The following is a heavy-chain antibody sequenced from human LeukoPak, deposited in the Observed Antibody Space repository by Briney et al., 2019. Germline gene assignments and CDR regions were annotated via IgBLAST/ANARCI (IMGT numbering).Heavy chain of an antibody. J-gene: IGHJ4*02. V-gene: IGHV1-8*03. CDR3: ARAKDYGGNLTPFDH. CDR2: MNPNSGNT. CDR1: GYTFTSYD. D-gene: IGHD4-23*01. Sequence: GASVKVSCKDSGYTFTSYDINWVRQATGQGLEWMGWMNPNSGNTGYAQKFQGRVTITRNTSISTAYMELSSLRSEDTAVYYCARAKDYGGNLTPFDHWGQGTLVTVSS.